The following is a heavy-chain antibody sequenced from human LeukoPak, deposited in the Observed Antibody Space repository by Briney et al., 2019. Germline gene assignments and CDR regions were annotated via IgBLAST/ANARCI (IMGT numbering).Heavy chain of an antibody. D-gene: IGHD4-17*01. J-gene: IGHJ4*02. CDR3: ARALDYGDYVVDFDY. CDR2: IKQDGSEK. V-gene: IGHV3-7*01. CDR1: GFTFSSYW. Sequence: GGSLRLSCAASGFTFSSYWMSWVRQAPGKGLEWVANIKQDGSEKYYVDSVKGRFTISRDNSKNTLYLQMNSLRAEDTAVYYCARALDYGDYVVDFDYWGQGTLVTVSS.